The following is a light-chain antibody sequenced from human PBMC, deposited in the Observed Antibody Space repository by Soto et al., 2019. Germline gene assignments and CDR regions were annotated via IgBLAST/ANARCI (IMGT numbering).Light chain of an antibody. Sequence: QAVLTQPPSVSAAPGQKVTISCSGGSFNIGDNYVSWYQQLPGTAPKLLIYDNNKRHSGITDRFSGSKSGTSATLDISGLQTWDEADYYGGSWDNSLSCIIFGVGTKVTVL. CDR2: DNN. V-gene: IGLV1-51*01. J-gene: IGLJ2*01. CDR1: SFNIGDNY. CDR3: GSWDNSLSCII.